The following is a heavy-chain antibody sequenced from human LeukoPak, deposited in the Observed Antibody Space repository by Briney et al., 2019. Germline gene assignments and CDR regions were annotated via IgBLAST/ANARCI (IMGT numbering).Heavy chain of an antibody. Sequence: ASVKVSCKASGYTFTSYGISWVRQAPGQGLEWMGWISAYNGNTNYAQKLQGRVTMTTDTSTSTAYMELRSLRSDDTAVYYCARGGGRDYGDLSAYYYYALDVWGQGTTVTVS. CDR2: ISAYNGNT. CDR1: GYTFTSYG. J-gene: IGHJ6*02. D-gene: IGHD4-17*01. CDR3: ARGGGRDYGDLSAYYYYALDV. V-gene: IGHV1-18*01.